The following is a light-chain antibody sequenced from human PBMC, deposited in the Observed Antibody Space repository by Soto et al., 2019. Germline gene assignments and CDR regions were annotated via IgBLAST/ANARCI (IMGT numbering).Light chain of an antibody. Sequence: QSALTQPASVSGSPGQSITISCTGSSSDVGGYNYVSWYQQHPGKAPKLMIYEVSNRPSGVSNRFSGSKSGNTASLTISGLQAEDEADYYCSSYRISSTSVVFGGGTQLTVL. CDR3: SSYRISSTSVV. CDR1: SSDVGGYNY. J-gene: IGLJ2*01. V-gene: IGLV2-14*01. CDR2: EVS.